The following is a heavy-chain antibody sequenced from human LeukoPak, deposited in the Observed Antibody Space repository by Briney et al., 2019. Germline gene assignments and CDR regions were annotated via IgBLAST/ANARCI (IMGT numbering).Heavy chain of an antibody. CDR1: GGSISSSSYY. Sequence: PSETLSLTCTVSGGSISSSSYYWGWIRQPPGKGLEWTGSIYYSGSTYYNPSLKGRVTISVDTSKNQFSLKLSSVTAADTAVYYCATTGRWGYCSSTSCPLFDYWGQGTLVTVSS. CDR3: ATTGRWGYCSSTSCPLFDY. D-gene: IGHD2-2*01. J-gene: IGHJ4*02. V-gene: IGHV4-39*01. CDR2: IYYSGST.